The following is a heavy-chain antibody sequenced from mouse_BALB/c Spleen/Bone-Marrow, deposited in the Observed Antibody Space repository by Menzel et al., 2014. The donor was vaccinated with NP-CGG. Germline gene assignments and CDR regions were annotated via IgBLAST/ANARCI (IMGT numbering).Heavy chain of an antibody. V-gene: IGHV1S81*02. Sequence: VKLMESGAELVKPGTSVELSCKASGYTFTSYYIYWVKQRPGQGLKWIGEINPSNGGTNFNEKFKSKATLTVDKSSSTAYMQLSSLTSEDSAVYYCTRLSLLRGYFDYWGQGTTLTVSS. D-gene: IGHD1-2*01. CDR2: INPSNGGT. CDR3: TRLSLLRGYFDY. J-gene: IGHJ2*01. CDR1: GYTFTSYY.